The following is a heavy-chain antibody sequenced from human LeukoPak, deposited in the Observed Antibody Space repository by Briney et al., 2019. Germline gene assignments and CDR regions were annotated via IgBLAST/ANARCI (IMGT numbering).Heavy chain of an antibody. D-gene: IGHD3-22*01. J-gene: IGHJ3*02. CDR1: GGSISTYY. CDR3: ARGRVLSTTYDIFDI. Sequence: SETLSLTCTVSGGSISTYYWTWIRQPPGKGLEWIGYIYYTGTTSYNPSLRSRVAISLDTSKSQFSLRLISVTAADTAVYYCARGRVLSTTYDIFDIWGQGTMVTVSS. V-gene: IGHV4-59*01. CDR2: IYYTGTT.